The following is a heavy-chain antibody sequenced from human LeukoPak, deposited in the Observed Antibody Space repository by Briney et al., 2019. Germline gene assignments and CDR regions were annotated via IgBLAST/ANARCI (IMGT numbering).Heavy chain of an antibody. V-gene: IGHV3-23*01. CDR2: ISSSGGST. Sequence: TGGSLRLSCAASGFAFSSYAMSWVRQTPGKGLEWVSGISSSGGSTYYPESVKGRFTISGDNSKNTLYLQMNGLRAEDTAVYTCAKSKRDVLTGYYFDDWGQGTLVTVSS. CDR3: AKSKRDVLTGYYFDD. J-gene: IGHJ4*02. D-gene: IGHD3-9*01. CDR1: GFAFSSYA.